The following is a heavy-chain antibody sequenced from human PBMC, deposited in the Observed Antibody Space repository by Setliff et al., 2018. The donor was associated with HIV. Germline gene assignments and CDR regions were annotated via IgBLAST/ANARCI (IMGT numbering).Heavy chain of an antibody. CDR3: ATDHIDDSGRYFFAPIT. V-gene: IGHV1-8*02. Sequence: ASVKVSCKASGYTFTSSDINWVRQAPGQGLEWMGWMNPNSGNTGYAQKFQGRVTLTRHTSISTAYMELNSLRSEDTAVYYCATDHIDDSGRYFFAPITWGQGTLVTVSS. J-gene: IGHJ5*02. D-gene: IGHD3-22*01. CDR1: GYTFTSSD. CDR2: MNPNSGNT.